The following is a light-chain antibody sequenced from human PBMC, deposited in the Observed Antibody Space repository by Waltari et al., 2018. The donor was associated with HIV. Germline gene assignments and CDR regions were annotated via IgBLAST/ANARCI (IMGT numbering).Light chain of an antibody. Sequence: EIVLTQSPATLSVSPGERATLPCRASQSVSRNLAWYQQKPGQAPRLLIYRVSTRTTGIPARFSGSGSGTEFTLTISSLQSEDFAVYYCQQYNDWPRGPFGQGTRLEIK. J-gene: IGKJ2*01. CDR3: QQYNDWPRGP. CDR1: QSVSRN. CDR2: RVS. V-gene: IGKV3-15*01.